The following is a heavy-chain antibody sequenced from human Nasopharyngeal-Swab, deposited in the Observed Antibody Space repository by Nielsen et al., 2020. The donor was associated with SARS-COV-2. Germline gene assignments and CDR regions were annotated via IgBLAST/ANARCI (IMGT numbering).Heavy chain of an antibody. Sequence: ASVKVSCKVSGYTLTVLPIHWVRQAPGKGLEWMGTVVPEDGEPIYAQNFWGRVTMTEDTSTYTAYLELSSLRSEDTAVYYCASEGSGVFGVVIYAFDIWGPGTLVTVSS. CDR3: ASEGSGVFGVVIYAFDI. CDR2: VVPEDGEP. J-gene: IGHJ3*02. V-gene: IGHV1-24*01. CDR1: GYTLTVLP. D-gene: IGHD3-3*01.